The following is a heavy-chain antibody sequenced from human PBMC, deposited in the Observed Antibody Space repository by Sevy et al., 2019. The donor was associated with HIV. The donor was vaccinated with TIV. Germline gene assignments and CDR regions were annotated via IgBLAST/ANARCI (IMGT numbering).Heavy chain of an antibody. CDR1: GFTFNNVW. CDR2: IKSKSDGGTT. D-gene: IGHD2-8*01. Sequence: GGSLRLSCAASGFTFNNVWMSWVRQAPGKGLEWVAHIKSKSDGGTTDYAAPVRGRFTISRDDSKNTLYLQMNSLKTEETAVYYCTTGVSLFQHWGQGTLVTVSS. V-gene: IGHV3-15*01. CDR3: TTGVSLFQH. J-gene: IGHJ1*01.